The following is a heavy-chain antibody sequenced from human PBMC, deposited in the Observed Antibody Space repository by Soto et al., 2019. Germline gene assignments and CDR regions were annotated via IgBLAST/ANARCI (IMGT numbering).Heavy chain of an antibody. D-gene: IGHD3-10*01. CDR2: ISGTGDRT. V-gene: IGHV3-23*01. CDR1: GFTFRSYG. J-gene: IGHJ6*02. Sequence: EVQLLESGGGLVQPGGSLRLSCAASGFTFRSYGMSWVRQAPGKGLEWVSVISGTGDRTFYADSVKGRFTISRDNSKNTVHLQMNSLRDEYTALYYCAKGRGSSWTPYTAMDVWGRGTTVAVSS. CDR3: AKGRGSSWTPYTAMDV.